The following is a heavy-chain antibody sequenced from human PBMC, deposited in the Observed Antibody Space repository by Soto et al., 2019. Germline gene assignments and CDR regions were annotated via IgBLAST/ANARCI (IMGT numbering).Heavy chain of an antibody. D-gene: IGHD3-10*02. V-gene: IGHV4-59*08. CDR2: IYYSGST. J-gene: IGHJ6*03. CDR1: GGSISSYC. CDR3: ARSIRKTMSHHHSHAIKNYYYMDV. Sequence: SETLSLTCTVSGGSISSYCWSWIRQPPGKGLEWIGHIYYSGSTNYNPSLKSRVTISVDTSKNQFSLKLSSVTAADTAVYYCARSIRKTMSHHHSHAIKNYYYMDVWGKGTTVTVSS.